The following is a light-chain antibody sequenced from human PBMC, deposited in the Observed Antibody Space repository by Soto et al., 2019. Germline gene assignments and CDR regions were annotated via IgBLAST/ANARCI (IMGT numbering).Light chain of an antibody. CDR3: HNYKRDTLHT. CDR2: AAS. V-gene: IGKV1-27*01. J-gene: IGKJ4*01. CDR1: QGISNY. Sequence: DIQMTQSPSSLSASVGDRVTITCRASQGISNYLAWYQQKPGKVPKLLIYAASTLQSGVPSRFIGRGSGTDFTLTISSLQPEDVATYYFHNYKRDTLHTFGGGTKVEI.